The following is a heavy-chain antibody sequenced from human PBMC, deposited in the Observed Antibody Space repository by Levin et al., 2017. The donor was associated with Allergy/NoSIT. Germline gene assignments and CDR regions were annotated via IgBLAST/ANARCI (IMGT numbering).Heavy chain of an antibody. D-gene: IGHD2-15*01. V-gene: IGHV4-39*01. CDR2: IYDSGTT. J-gene: IGHJ1*01. CDR1: GGSISSSSHF. Sequence: GSLRLSCTVSGGSISSSSHFWGWIRQPPGKGLEWIGSIYDSGTTYYNPSLTSRVTISVDTYKNQFSLKLSSVTAADTALYYCARQGTYCSNGSCFPPRHWGQGTLVTVSS. CDR3: ARQGTYCSNGSCFPPRH.